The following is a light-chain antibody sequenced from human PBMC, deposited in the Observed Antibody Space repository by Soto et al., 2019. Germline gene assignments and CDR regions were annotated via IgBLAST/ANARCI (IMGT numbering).Light chain of an antibody. V-gene: IGKV3-11*01. Sequence: EIVLTQSPATVSLSPGERATLSCRASQSVSRFLAWYQQKPGQAPRLLIYDASTRATGVPARFSGSGSGTDCTLTISSLEPEDFAVYYCHQRTTGPRTFGQGTKVEIK. J-gene: IGKJ1*01. CDR3: HQRTTGPRT. CDR1: QSVSRF. CDR2: DAS.